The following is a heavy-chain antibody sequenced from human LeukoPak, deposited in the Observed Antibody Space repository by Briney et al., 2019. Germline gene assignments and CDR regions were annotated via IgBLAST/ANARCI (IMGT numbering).Heavy chain of an antibody. CDR2: ISGSGGST. Sequence: GGSLRLSYAASGFTFSSYAMSWVRQAPGKGLEWVSSISGSGGSTYYADSVKGRFTISRDNSKNTLYLQMNSLRAEDTAVYYCAKERRESSSWYREVFDYWGQGTLVTVSS. CDR3: AKERRESSSWYREVFDY. J-gene: IGHJ4*02. D-gene: IGHD6-13*01. V-gene: IGHV3-23*01. CDR1: GFTFSSYA.